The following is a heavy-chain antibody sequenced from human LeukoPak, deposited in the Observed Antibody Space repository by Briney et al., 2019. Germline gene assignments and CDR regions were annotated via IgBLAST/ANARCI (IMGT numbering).Heavy chain of an antibody. CDR3: ARVPRGWLYDY. CDR2: ISAYNGNT. Sequence: ASVTVSFKASGYTFTSYGISWVRQAPGQGGEWMGWISAYNGNTNYAQKLQGRVTMTTDTSTSTAYMELRSLRSDDAAVYYCARVPRGWLYDYWGQGTLVTVSS. J-gene: IGHJ4*02. D-gene: IGHD6-19*01. V-gene: IGHV1-18*01. CDR1: GYTFTSYG.